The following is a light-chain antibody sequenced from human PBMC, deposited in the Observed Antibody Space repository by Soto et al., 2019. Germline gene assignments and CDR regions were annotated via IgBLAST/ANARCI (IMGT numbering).Light chain of an antibody. CDR3: QQTYSLPRT. V-gene: IGKV3-20*01. Sequence: EIVLTQSPGILSLSPGERPTLSCRASQSVSSIYLACYQQKPGQALRVLIYGASRRVTGILDRFSGSGSVTDFTLTISNLQPEDFASYYCQQTYSLPRTFGQGTKVDIK. CDR2: GAS. J-gene: IGKJ1*01. CDR1: QSVSSIY.